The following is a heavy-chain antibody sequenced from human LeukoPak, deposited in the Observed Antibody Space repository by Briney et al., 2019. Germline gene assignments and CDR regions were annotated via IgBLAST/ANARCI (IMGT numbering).Heavy chain of an antibody. V-gene: IGHV3-9*03. Sequence: GRSLRLSCAASGFTFDDYAMHWVRQAAGKGLEWVSGISWNSGSIGYADSVKGRFTISRDNAKNSLYLQMNSLRAEDMALYYCAKAGLNGDYVDYWGQGTLVTVSS. J-gene: IGHJ4*02. CDR1: GFTFDDYA. CDR2: ISWNSGSI. D-gene: IGHD4-17*01. CDR3: AKAGLNGDYVDY.